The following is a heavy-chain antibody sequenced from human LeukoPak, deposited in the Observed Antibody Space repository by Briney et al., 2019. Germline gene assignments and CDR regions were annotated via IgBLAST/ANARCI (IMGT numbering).Heavy chain of an antibody. D-gene: IGHD6-19*01. CDR3: ARDRQGSGWYGPTVANWFDP. CDR2: INSDGSST. Sequence: PGGSLRLSCAASGFTFSSYWMHWVRQAPGKGLVWVSRINSDGSSTSYADSVKGRFTISRDNAKNTLYLQMNSLRAEDTAVYYCARDRQGSGWYGPTVANWFDPWGRGTLVTVSS. CDR1: GFTFSSYW. V-gene: IGHV3-74*01. J-gene: IGHJ5*02.